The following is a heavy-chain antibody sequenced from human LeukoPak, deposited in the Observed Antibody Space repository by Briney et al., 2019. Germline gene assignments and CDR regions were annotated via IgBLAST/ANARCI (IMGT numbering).Heavy chain of an antibody. CDR3: ARTGPRDFWSGRYYYYYYMDV. V-gene: IGHV4-34*01. CDR1: GGSFSGYY. D-gene: IGHD3-3*01. CDR2: INHSGST. Sequence: SETLSLTCAVYGGSFSGYYWSWIRQPPAKGLEWIGEINHSGSTNYNPCLKSRVTISVDTSKNQFSLQLSSVTAADTAVYYCARTGPRDFWSGRYYYYYYMDVWGKGTTVTVSS. J-gene: IGHJ6*03.